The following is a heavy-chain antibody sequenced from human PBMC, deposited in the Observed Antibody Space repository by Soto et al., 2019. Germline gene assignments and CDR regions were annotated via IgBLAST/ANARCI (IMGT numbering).Heavy chain of an antibody. J-gene: IGHJ6*02. CDR1: GGSISSYY. D-gene: IGHD5-18*01. CDR2: IYYSGST. V-gene: IGHV4-59*01. Sequence: TSETLSLTCTVSGGSISSYYWSWIRQPPGKGLEWIGYIYYSGSTNYNPSLKSRVTISVDTSKNQFSLKLSSVTAAHAAVYYCASANVGCSYGTPYYYYYGMDVWGQGTTVT. CDR3: ASANVGCSYGTPYYYYYGMDV.